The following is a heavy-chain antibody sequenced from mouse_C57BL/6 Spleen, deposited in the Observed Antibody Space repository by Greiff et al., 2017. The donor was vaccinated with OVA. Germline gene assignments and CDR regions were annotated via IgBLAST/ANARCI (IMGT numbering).Heavy chain of an antibody. J-gene: IGHJ3*01. Sequence: EVQLQQSGPELVKPGASVKIPCKASGYTFTDYNMDWVKQSHGKSLEWIGDINPNNGGTIYNQKFKGKATLTVDKSSSTAYMELRSLTSEDTAVYYCASGLWLPFAYWGQGTLVTVSA. CDR1: GYTFTDYN. D-gene: IGHD1-1*02. CDR3: ASGLWLPFAY. CDR2: INPNNGGT. V-gene: IGHV1-18*01.